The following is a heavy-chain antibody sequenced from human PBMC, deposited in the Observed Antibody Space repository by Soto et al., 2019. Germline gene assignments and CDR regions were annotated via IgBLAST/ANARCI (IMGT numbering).Heavy chain of an antibody. Sequence: EVQLVESGGGLVQPGGALRLSCAASGFTLSTYWMHWVRQAPGKGLVWVSRIDAVGRTTNYAASVQGRFTISRDNSKTTLYLQMNSLRADDAAVYYCVLPQYDVLTGYVYYFDSWGQGTLVTVSS. D-gene: IGHD3-9*01. CDR2: IDAVGRTT. V-gene: IGHV3-74*01. CDR3: VLPQYDVLTGYVYYFDS. J-gene: IGHJ4*02. CDR1: GFTLSTYW.